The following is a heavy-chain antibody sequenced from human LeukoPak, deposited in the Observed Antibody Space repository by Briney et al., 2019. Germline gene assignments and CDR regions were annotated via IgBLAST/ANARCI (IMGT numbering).Heavy chain of an antibody. CDR1: GYTFTGYY. Sequence: ASVKVSRKASGYTFTGYYMHWVRQAPGQGLEWMGRINPNSGGTNYAQKFQGRVTMTRDTSISTAYMELSRLRSDDTAVYYCARSYYDILTGYYLFDYWGQGTLVTVSS. D-gene: IGHD3-9*01. V-gene: IGHV1-2*06. CDR2: INPNSGGT. CDR3: ARSYYDILTGYYLFDY. J-gene: IGHJ4*02.